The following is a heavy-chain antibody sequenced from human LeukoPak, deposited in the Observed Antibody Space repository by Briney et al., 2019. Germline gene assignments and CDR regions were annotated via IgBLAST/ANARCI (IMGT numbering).Heavy chain of an antibody. CDR2: IYSSGTT. J-gene: IGHJ6*02. CDR1: GGSISSYY. CDR3: AKGSIAAAGAGYYYYGMDV. V-gene: IGHV4-4*07. Sequence: PSETLSLTCTVSGGSISSYYWSWIRQPAGKGLEWIGHIYSSGTTNYNPSLESRVTMSVDTSENQFSLKLSSVTAADTAVYYCAKGSIAAAGAGYYYYGMDVWGQGTTVTVSS. D-gene: IGHD6-13*01.